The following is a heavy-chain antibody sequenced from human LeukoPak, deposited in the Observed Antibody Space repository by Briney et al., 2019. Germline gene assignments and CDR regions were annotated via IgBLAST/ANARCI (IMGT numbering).Heavy chain of an antibody. CDR1: GYTFTSYA. Sequence: ASVTVSCKASGYTFTSYAIHWVRQAPAQRLDWMGWINPGNGYKKYLQKFQDRVTITRHTSATTAYMELSSLTSEDTAVFYCARGNGDIDYWGLGTQVTVSS. J-gene: IGHJ4*02. V-gene: IGHV1-3*01. CDR3: ARGNGDIDY. D-gene: IGHD4-17*01. CDR2: INPGNGYK.